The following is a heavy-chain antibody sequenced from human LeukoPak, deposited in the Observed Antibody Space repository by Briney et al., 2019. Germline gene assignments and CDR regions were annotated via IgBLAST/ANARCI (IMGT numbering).Heavy chain of an antibody. D-gene: IGHD6-13*01. CDR3: ARGPYSSSWAEYFQH. Sequence: ASVKVSCKASGYTFTGYYMHWVRQAPGQGLEWMGRINPNSGGTNYAQKCQGRVTMTRDTSISTAYMELSRLRSDDTAVYYCARGPYSSSWAEYFQHWGQGTLVTVSS. V-gene: IGHV1-2*06. CDR2: INPNSGGT. J-gene: IGHJ1*01. CDR1: GYTFTGYY.